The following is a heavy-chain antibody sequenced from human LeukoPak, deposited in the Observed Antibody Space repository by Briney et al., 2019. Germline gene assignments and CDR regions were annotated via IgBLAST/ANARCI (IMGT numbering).Heavy chain of an antibody. Sequence: ASVKVSCKASGYTFTSYYMHWVRQAPGQGLEWMGIINPSGGSTSYAQKFQGRVTMTRDTSTSTVYMELSSLRSEDTAVYYCARDRTRDRIAVAGSRGGDWGQGTLVTVSS. J-gene: IGHJ4*02. CDR3: ARDRTRDRIAVAGSRGGD. D-gene: IGHD6-19*01. CDR2: INPSGGST. V-gene: IGHV1-46*01. CDR1: GYTFTSYY.